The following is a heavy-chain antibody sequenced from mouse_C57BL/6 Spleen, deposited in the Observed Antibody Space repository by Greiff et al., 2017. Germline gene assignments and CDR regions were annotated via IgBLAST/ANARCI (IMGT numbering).Heavy chain of an antibody. CDR3: ARDPYYGSSYWYFDV. Sequence: EVHLVESGGGLVQSGRSLRLSCATSGFTFSDFYMEWVRQAPGKGLEWIAASRNKANDYTTEYSASVKGRFIVSRDTSQSILYLQMNALRAEDTAIYYCARDPYYGSSYWYFDVWGTGTTVTVSS. CDR2: SRNKANDYTT. V-gene: IGHV7-1*01. J-gene: IGHJ1*03. D-gene: IGHD1-1*01. CDR1: GFTFSDFY.